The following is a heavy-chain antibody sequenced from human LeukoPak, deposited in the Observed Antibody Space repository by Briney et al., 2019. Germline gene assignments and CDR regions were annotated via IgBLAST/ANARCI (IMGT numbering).Heavy chain of an antibody. D-gene: IGHD4/OR15-4a*01. CDR2: IYSDNT. CDR3: ARRAGAYSHPYDY. CDR1: GFTFSSYD. J-gene: IGHJ4*02. V-gene: IGHV3-53*01. Sequence: GGSLRLSCAASGFTFSSYDMHWVRQATGKGLEWVSFIYSDNTHYSDSVKGRFTISRDNSKNTLYLQMNSLRAEDTAVYYCARRAGAYSHPYDYWGQGTLVTVSS.